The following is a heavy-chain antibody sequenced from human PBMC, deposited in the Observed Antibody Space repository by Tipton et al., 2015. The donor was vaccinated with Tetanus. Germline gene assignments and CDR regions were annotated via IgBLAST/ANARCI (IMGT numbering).Heavy chain of an antibody. V-gene: IGHV4-39*01. J-gene: IGHJ5*02. CDR2: VYYDGSP. Sequence: LRLSCTVSDDSMSSGTSYWGWVRQPPGKALEWLGTVYYDGSPYYNSSLKSRLTISVDTSKRQFFLRLTSVTAADTAVYYCARQAENWFDPWGQGTL. CDR1: DDSMSSGTSY. CDR3: ARQAENWFDP.